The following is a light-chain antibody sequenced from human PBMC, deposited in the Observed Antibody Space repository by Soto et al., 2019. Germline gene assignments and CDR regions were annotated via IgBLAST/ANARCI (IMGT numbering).Light chain of an antibody. J-gene: IGKJ1*01. CDR2: KVS. CDR1: QSLVDSDGNTY. V-gene: IGKV2-30*01. Sequence: DVVVTQSPLALPVTLGQPASISCRSTQSLVDSDGNTYLTWLQQRPVQSPRRLIYKVSNRDSGVPDRFSGSGSGTDFTLKISGVEAEDVGVYYCLQGTHWPWTLGQGTQVEIK. CDR3: LQGTHWPWT.